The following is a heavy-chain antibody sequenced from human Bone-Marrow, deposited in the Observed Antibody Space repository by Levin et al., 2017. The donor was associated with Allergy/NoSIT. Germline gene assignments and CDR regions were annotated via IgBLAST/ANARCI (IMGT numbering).Heavy chain of an antibody. CDR1: GFTFSSYW. Sequence: LSLTCAASGFTFSSYWMSWVRQAPGKGLEWVANIKQDGSEKYYVDSVKGRFTISRDNAKNSLYLQMNSLRAEDTAVYYCARDGGYCSGGSCYSGAAHDYWGQGTLVTVSS. CDR2: IKQDGSEK. CDR3: ARDGGYCSGGSCYSGAAHDY. J-gene: IGHJ4*02. D-gene: IGHD2-15*01. V-gene: IGHV3-7*01.